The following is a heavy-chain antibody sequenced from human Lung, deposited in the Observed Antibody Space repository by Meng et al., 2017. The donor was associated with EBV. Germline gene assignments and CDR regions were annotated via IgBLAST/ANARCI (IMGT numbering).Heavy chain of an antibody. V-gene: IGHV4-4*02. CDR3: ARDPTGGEDHQRV. Sequence: GQLQESGPGLVKPSGTLSLTCAVSGGFLSSRNWWSWVRQPPGKGLEWIGKIYHSGITIYNPSLKSRVTMSVDNSKNQFSLKLNSMTAADTAVYYCARDPTGGEDHQRVWGQGTLVTVSS. D-gene: IGHD1-14*01. CDR2: IYHSGIT. CDR1: GGFLSSRNW. J-gene: IGHJ4*02.